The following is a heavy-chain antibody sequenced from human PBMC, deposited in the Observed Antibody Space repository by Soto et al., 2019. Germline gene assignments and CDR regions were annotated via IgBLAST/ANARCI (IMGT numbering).Heavy chain of an antibody. CDR3: ARRGYGSRWHNVCMAV. CDR1: GFTFSNYE. V-gene: IGHV3-64*01. J-gene: IGHJ6*03. Sequence: EAQLVESGGGLVQPGGSLRLSCAASGFTFSNYEMHWVLQAPGKGLEYVSGISNNGAHTDYAKSVKGRFTISRDNSENTLYLQMGSLRAENMALYYCARRGYGSRWHNVCMAVGGKGTTVPVSS. D-gene: IGHD6-13*01. CDR2: ISNNGAHT.